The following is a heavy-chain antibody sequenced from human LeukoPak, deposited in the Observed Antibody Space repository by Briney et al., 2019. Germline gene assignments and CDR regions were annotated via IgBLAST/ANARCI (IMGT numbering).Heavy chain of an antibody. CDR2: IYYSGST. V-gene: IGHV4-31*03. CDR1: GGSISSGGYY. Sequence: SQTLSLTCTVSGGSISSGGYYWGWIRQHPGKGLEWIGYIYYSGSTYYNPSLKSRVTISVDTSKNQFSLKLSSVTAADTAVYYCARDQLRDYYDSSGYGRAFDIWGQGTMVTVSS. CDR3: ARDQLRDYYDSSGYGRAFDI. J-gene: IGHJ3*02. D-gene: IGHD3-22*01.